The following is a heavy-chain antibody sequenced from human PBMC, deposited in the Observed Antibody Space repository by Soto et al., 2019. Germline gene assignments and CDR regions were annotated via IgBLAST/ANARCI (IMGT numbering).Heavy chain of an antibody. CDR2: IYYSGST. Sequence: SETLSLTCTVSGGSISSYYWSWIRQPPGKGLEWIGYIYYSGSTNYNPSLKSRVTISVDTSKNQFSLKLSSVTTADTAVYYCASNKKSDNGDHFDYWGKGTLVTVSS. D-gene: IGHD4-17*01. CDR1: GGSISSYY. CDR3: ASNKKSDNGDHFDY. J-gene: IGHJ4*02. V-gene: IGHV4-59*08.